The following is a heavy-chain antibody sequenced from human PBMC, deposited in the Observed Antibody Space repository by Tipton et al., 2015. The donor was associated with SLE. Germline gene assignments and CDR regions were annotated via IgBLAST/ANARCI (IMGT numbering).Heavy chain of an antibody. Sequence: TLSLTCAVYGGSFSGYYWSWIRQPPGKGLEWIGSIYYSGSTYYNPSLKSRVTISVDTSKNQFSLKLSSVTAADTAVYYCAREGYGSGWYSIDYWGQGTLVTVSS. D-gene: IGHD6-19*01. CDR3: AREGYGSGWYSIDY. CDR2: IYYSGST. J-gene: IGHJ4*02. V-gene: IGHV4-34*01. CDR1: GGSFSGYY.